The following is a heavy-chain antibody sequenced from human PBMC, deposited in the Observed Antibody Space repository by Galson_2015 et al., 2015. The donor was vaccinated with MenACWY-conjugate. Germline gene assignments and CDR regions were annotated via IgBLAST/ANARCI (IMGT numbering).Heavy chain of an antibody. CDR3: AKDTAPAPWDYYYYGLDV. V-gene: IGHV3-23*01. CDR1: GFSFSTQG. J-gene: IGHJ6*02. Sequence: SLRLSCAASGFSFSTQGMSWVRQAPGKGLEWVAGITSSGGRTDYADSVKGRFTISRDNSKNTLYLEMNSLRAEDTAVYSCAKDTAPAPWDYYYYGLDVWGQGTTVTVSS. CDR2: ITSSGGRT. D-gene: IGHD2-2*01.